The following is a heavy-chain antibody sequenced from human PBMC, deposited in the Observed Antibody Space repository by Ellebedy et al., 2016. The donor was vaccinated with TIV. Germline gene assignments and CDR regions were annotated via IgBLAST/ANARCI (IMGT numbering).Heavy chain of an antibody. CDR1: GFTFDEHA. CDR2: IIWDSSRI. V-gene: IGHV3-9*01. J-gene: IGHJ6*02. CDR3: GKDISPGGMDV. Sequence: GGSLRLXCAASGFTFDEHAMHWVRQAPGKGLEWVAGIIWDSSRIGYADSVKGRFTISIDNAKNSLYLQMNRLRDEDTALYYCGKDISPGGMDVWGQGTTVTVSS.